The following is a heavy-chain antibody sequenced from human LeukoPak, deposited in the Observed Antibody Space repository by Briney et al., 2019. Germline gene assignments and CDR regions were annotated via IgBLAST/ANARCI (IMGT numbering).Heavy chain of an antibody. CDR2: VNPKSGAT. CDR1: GYTFTGYY. Sequence: ASVKVSCKASGYTFTGYYMHWVRQAPGQGLEWMGWVNPKSGATNYAQKFQGRVTMTRDTSISTAYMELSSLRSEDTTVYYCARGLGGPGKNRVLAPAARECPDYWGQGTLVTASS. D-gene: IGHD2-2*01. CDR3: ARGLGGPGKNRVLAPAARECPDY. J-gene: IGHJ4*02. V-gene: IGHV1-2*02.